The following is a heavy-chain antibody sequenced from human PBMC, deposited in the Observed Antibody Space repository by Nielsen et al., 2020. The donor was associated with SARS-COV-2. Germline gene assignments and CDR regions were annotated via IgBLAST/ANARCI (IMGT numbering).Heavy chain of an antibody. CDR2: INPSGGST. CDR3: ARDLIDSSGWLYYYYYGMDV. J-gene: IGHJ6*02. D-gene: IGHD6-19*01. Sequence: WVRQAPGQGLEWMGIINPSGGSTSYAQKFQGRVTTTRDTSTSTVYMELSSLRSEDTAVYYCARDLIDSSGWLYYYYYGMDVWGQGTTVTVSS. V-gene: IGHV1-46*01.